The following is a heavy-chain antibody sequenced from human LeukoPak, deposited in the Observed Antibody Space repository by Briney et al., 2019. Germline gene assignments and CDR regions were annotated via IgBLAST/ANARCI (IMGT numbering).Heavy chain of an antibody. CDR1: GYTFTGYY. CDR3: ARNPGSIAAAGEADY. Sequence: VAPVKVSCKASGYTFTGYYMHWVRQAPGQGLEWMGWINPNSGGTNYAQKFQGRVTMTRDTSISTAYMELSRLRSDDTAVYYCARNPGSIAAAGEADYWGQGTLVTVSS. V-gene: IGHV1-2*02. D-gene: IGHD6-13*01. J-gene: IGHJ4*02. CDR2: INPNSGGT.